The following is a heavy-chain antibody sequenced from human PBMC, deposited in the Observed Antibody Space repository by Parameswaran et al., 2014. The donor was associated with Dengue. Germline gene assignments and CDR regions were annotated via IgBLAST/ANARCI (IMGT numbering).Heavy chain of an antibody. J-gene: IGHJ6*02. Sequence: WIRQPPGKGLEWIGSIYYSGSTYYNPSLKSRVTISVDTPKNQFSLKLSSVTAADTAVYYCARDGSSGDYSTYYYYGMDVWGQGTTVTVSS. CDR3: ARDGSSGDYSTYYYYGMDV. D-gene: IGHD4-17*01. V-gene: IGHV4-39*07. CDR2: IYYSGST.